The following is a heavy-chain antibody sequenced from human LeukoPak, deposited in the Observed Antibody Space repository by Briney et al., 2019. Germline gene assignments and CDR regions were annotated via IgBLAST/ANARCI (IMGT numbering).Heavy chain of an antibody. CDR1: GVSFSGYY. V-gene: IGHV4-34*01. Sequence: SETLSLTCAVYGVSFSGYYWSWLRQPPGKGLEWIGEINHSGSTNYNPSLKSRVTISVDTSKNQFSLKLSSVTAADTAVYYCARGASVAATLRWFDPWGQGTLVTVSS. D-gene: IGHD2-15*01. CDR3: ARGASVAATLRWFDP. J-gene: IGHJ5*02. CDR2: INHSGST.